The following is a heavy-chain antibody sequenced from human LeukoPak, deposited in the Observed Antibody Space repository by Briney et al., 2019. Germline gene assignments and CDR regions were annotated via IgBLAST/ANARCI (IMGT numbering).Heavy chain of an antibody. Sequence: SETLSLTCTVSGGSISSGSYYWSWIRQPAGKGLEWIGRIYTSGSTNYNPSLKSRVTISVDTSKNQFSPKLSSVTAADTAVYYCAREGTITMIVVVSAFDIWGQGTMVTVSS. J-gene: IGHJ3*02. CDR1: GGSISSGSYY. CDR3: AREGTITMIVVVSAFDI. CDR2: IYTSGST. D-gene: IGHD3-22*01. V-gene: IGHV4-61*02.